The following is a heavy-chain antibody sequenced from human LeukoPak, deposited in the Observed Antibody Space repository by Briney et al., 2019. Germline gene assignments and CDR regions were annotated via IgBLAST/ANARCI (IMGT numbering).Heavy chain of an antibody. Sequence: PGGSLRLSCAASGFIFSTYGMHWVRQAPGKGLEWVAVISFDGINKYYADSVKGRFTISRDNSKNTLFLQMSSLRAEDTALYFCAKKAQYNGNYPLDYWGQGTLVTVSS. D-gene: IGHD1-26*01. CDR2: ISFDGINK. V-gene: IGHV3-30*18. J-gene: IGHJ4*02. CDR1: GFIFSTYG. CDR3: AKKAQYNGNYPLDY.